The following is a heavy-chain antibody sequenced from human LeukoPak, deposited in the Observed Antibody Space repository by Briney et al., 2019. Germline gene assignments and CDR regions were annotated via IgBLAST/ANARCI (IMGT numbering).Heavy chain of an antibody. CDR2: ISAYNGNT. CDR3: ARHLYGSGSYYNENWFDP. V-gene: IGHV1-18*01. Sequence: ASVKASCKASGGTFSSYAISWVRQAPGQGLEWMGWISAYNGNTNYAQRLQGRVTMTTDTSTTTAYMELRSLRSDDTAVYYCARHLYGSGSYYNENWFDPWGQGTLVTVSS. CDR1: GGTFSSYA. J-gene: IGHJ5*02. D-gene: IGHD3-10*01.